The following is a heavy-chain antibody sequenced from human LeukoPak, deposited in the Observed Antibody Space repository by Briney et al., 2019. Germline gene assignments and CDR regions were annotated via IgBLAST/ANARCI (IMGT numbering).Heavy chain of an antibody. V-gene: IGHV3-30-3*01. D-gene: IGHD6-13*01. Sequence: GGSLRLSCAVSGFTFSNYAIHWVRQAPGKGLEWVTVISSDGSNKYYADSVKGRFTISRDNSKNTLYLQVNSLSVEDTAVYYCARDALIRTAGSTRSDVFDVWGQGTMVIVSS. CDR2: ISSDGSNK. J-gene: IGHJ3*01. CDR1: GFTFSNYA. CDR3: ARDALIRTAGSTRSDVFDV.